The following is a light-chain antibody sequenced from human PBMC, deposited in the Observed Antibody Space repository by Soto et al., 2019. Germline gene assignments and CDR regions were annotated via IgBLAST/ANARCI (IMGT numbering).Light chain of an antibody. J-gene: IGKJ3*01. Sequence: DIVMTQSPDSLAVSLGERATINCKSSQSVLYSSNNKNYLAWYQQKPGQPPKLLIYWASTRESGVPDRFSGSGSGTDFTLTINSLQAEDVAVYYCQQYYNTPLTFGPGTKVDIK. CDR1: QSVLYSSNNKNY. CDR2: WAS. CDR3: QQYYNTPLT. V-gene: IGKV4-1*01.